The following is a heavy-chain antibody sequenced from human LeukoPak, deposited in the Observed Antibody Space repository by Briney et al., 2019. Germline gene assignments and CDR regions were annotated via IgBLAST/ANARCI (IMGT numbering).Heavy chain of an antibody. CDR2: ISYDGSNK. CDR1: GFTFSSYA. CDR3: VRDGYCSSTGCSAYFFDS. Sequence: GGSLRLSCAASGFTFSSYAMHWVRQAPGKGLHWVTVISYDGSNKYYADSVKGRFTISRDNSKNTLYLQLNSLRPEDTALYYCVRDGYCSSTGCSAYFFDSWGQGTLVTVSS. D-gene: IGHD2-2*03. J-gene: IGHJ4*02. V-gene: IGHV3-30-3*01.